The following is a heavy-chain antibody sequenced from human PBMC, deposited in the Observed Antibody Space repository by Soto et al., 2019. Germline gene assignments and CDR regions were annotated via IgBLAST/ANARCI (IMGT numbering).Heavy chain of an antibody. J-gene: IGHJ6*02. CDR3: ARDFWGAIGHYGVDV. CDR2: INAGNGNT. Sequence: QVHLVQSGPEVRKPGASVRVSCEASGYIFTAYSIHWVRQAPGQRLEWMGWINAGNGNTKYSQKFQGRLIITRDTSATTVYMDPSGLRSEDTAVYFCARDFWGAIGHYGVDVWGQGTTVSVSS. V-gene: IGHV1-3*01. CDR1: GYIFTAYS. D-gene: IGHD3-16*01.